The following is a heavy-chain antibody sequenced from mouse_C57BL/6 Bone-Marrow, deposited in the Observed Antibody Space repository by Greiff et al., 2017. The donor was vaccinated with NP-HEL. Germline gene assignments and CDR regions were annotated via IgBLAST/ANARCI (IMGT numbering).Heavy chain of an antibody. D-gene: IGHD2-4*01. V-gene: IGHV10-3*01. Sequence: EVQRVESGGGLVQPKGSLKLSCAASGFTFNTYAMHWVRQAPGKGVEWVARIRSKSSNYATYYADSVKDRFTISRDDSQSMLYLQMNNLQTEDTAMYYCVIEDYDGYAMDYWGQGTSVTVSS. CDR2: IRSKSSNYAT. CDR3: VIEDYDGYAMDY. CDR1: GFTFNTYA. J-gene: IGHJ4*01.